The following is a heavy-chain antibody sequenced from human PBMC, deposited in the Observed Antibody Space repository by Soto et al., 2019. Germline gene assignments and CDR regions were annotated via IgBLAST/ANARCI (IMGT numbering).Heavy chain of an antibody. D-gene: IGHD4-4*01. CDR2: IYYSGST. Sequence: SQTLSLTCTVSGGSISSGGYYWSWIRQHPGKGLEWIGYIYYSGSTYYNPSLKSRVTISVDTSKNQFSLKLSSVTAADTAVYYCARNPHPYSNYAAWFDPWGQGTLVTVSS. V-gene: IGHV4-31*03. J-gene: IGHJ5*02. CDR3: ARNPHPYSNYAAWFDP. CDR1: GGSISSGGYY.